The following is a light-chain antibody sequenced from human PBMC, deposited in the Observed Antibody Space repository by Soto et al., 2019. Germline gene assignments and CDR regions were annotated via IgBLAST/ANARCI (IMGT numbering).Light chain of an antibody. CDR1: QSISSY. CDR3: QQSYSTPPT. V-gene: IGKV1-39*01. CDR2: AAS. J-gene: IGKJ5*01. Sequence: DIQMTQSPSSLSASVGDRVTITFRASQSISSYLIWYQQKPGKAPKLLIYAASSLQSGVPSRFSGSGSGTDFTLTISSLQPEDFATYYCQQSYSTPPTFGQGTRLEIK.